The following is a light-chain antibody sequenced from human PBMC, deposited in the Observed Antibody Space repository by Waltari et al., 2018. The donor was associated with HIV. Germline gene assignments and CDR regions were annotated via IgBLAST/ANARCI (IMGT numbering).Light chain of an antibody. CDR3: QQRSNWRT. V-gene: IGKV3-11*01. Sequence: EIVLTQPPATLSLSPGERATLSCRASQSVSSYLAWYQQKPGQAPRLLIYDASNRATGIPARFSGSGSGTDFTLTISSLEPEDFAVYYCQQRSNWRTFGGGTKVEFK. CDR2: DAS. J-gene: IGKJ4*01. CDR1: QSVSSY.